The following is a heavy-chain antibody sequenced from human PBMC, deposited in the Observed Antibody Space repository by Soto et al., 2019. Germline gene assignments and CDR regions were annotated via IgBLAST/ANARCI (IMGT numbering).Heavy chain of an antibody. CDR1: GFTFSSYA. Sequence: PGGSLRLSCAASGFTFSSYAMSWVRQAPGKGLEWVSAISGSGGSTYYADSVKGRFTISRDNSKNTLYLQMNSLRAEDTAVYYCAKSGEITMIVVVTSSFDYWGQGTLVTVSS. V-gene: IGHV3-23*01. D-gene: IGHD3-22*01. J-gene: IGHJ4*02. CDR2: ISGSGGST. CDR3: AKSGEITMIVVVTSSFDY.